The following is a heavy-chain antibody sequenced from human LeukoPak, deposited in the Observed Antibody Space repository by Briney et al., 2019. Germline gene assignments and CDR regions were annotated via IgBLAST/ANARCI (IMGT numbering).Heavy chain of an antibody. CDR1: GGSISSSSYY. Sequence: SETLSLTCTVSGGSISSSSYYWGWIRQPPGKGLEWIGSIDYSGSTYYNPSLKSRVTISVDTSKNQFSLKLSSVTAADTAVYYCARDAMIVVDYFDYWGQGTLVTVSS. J-gene: IGHJ4*02. V-gene: IGHV4-39*02. D-gene: IGHD3-22*01. CDR2: IDYSGST. CDR3: ARDAMIVVDYFDY.